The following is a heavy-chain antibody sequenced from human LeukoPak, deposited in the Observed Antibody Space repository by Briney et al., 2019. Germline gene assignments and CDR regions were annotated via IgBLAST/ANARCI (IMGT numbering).Heavy chain of an antibody. Sequence: GGSLRLSCAASGFTFSDYYMRWLRQAPGKGLDGVSYISSSGSSIYYADSVRGRFTISRDNAKNSLYLQMNNLRAEDTAVYYCAKDGSGYYSNFEEYYFDYWGQGTLVTVSS. J-gene: IGHJ4*02. V-gene: IGHV3-11*04. CDR1: GFTFSDYY. D-gene: IGHD3-22*01. CDR3: AKDGSGYYSNFEEYYFDY. CDR2: ISSSGSSI.